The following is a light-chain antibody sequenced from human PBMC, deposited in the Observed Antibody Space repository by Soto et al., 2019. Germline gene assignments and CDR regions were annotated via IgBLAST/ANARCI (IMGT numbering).Light chain of an antibody. CDR2: GAS. CDR3: QQYGSSPRA. V-gene: IGKV3-20*01. J-gene: IGKJ1*01. CDR1: QTVSSNY. Sequence: ESVLTQSPGTLSLSPGEGATLSCWASQTVSSNYLAWYQQRPGQAPRLIIYGASSRATGIPDRFSGSGSGTDFTLTISGLEPEDFAVYYCQQYGSSPRAFGQGTKVEIQ.